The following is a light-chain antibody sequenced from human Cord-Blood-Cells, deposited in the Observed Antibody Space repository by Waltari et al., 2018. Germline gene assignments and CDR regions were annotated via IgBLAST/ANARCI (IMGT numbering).Light chain of an antibody. V-gene: IGKV3-20*01. CDR2: GES. CDR3: QQYGSSPPIT. Sequence: ELVLTQSPGTLSLSPGEKATLSCRASQSVSSSYLAWYQQKHGQAPRLLIYGESSRATGIPARFSGSGSGTDFTLTISRLEPEDVAVYYCQQYGSSPPITFGQGTRLEIK. J-gene: IGKJ5*01. CDR1: QSVSSSY.